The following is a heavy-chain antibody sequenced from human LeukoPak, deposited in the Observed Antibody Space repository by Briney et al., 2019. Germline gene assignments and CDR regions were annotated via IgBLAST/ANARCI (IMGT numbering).Heavy chain of an antibody. V-gene: IGHV1-46*01. CDR1: GYTFINYY. D-gene: IGHD5-18*01. CDR2: INPSGGSA. Sequence: ASVKVSCKASGYTFINYYMHWVRQAPGQGLEWMGIINPSGGSAYYAQKFQGRVTMTSDVSTSTFHMELSSLRSEDTAVYYCARPVDTASLVNWGQGTLVTVSS. CDR3: ARPVDTASLVN. J-gene: IGHJ4*02.